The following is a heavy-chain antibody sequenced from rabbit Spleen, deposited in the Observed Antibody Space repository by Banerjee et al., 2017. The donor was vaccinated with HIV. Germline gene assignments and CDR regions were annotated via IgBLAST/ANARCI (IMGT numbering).Heavy chain of an antibody. D-gene: IGHD2-1*01. CDR1: GFTLSSYY. V-gene: IGHV1S7*01. J-gene: IGHJ4*01. CDR3: VRDRADIGGDYGPYYFDL. CDR2: IDPVFGIT. Sequence: HLKESGGGLVQPGGSLKLSCTASGFTLSSYYMNWVRQAPGKGLEWIGYIDPVFGITYYASWVNGRFSISSHNAQNTLYLQLNSLTAADTATYFCVRDRADIGGDYGPYYFDLWGQGTLVTVS.